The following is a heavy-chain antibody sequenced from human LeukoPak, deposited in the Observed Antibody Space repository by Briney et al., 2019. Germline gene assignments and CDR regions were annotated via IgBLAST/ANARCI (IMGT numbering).Heavy chain of an antibody. V-gene: IGHV4-34*01. J-gene: IGHJ3*02. CDR2: INHSGST. Sequence: SETLSLTCAVYGGSFSGYYWSWIRQPPGKGLEWIGEINHSGSTNYNPSLKSRVTISVGTSKNQFSLKLSSVTAADTAVYYCARGDYGDYRDPAFDIWGQGTMVTVSS. CDR3: ARGDYGDYRDPAFDI. CDR1: GGSFSGYY. D-gene: IGHD4-17*01.